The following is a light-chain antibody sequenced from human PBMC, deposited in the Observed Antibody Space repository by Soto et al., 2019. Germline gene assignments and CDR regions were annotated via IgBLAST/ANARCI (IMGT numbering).Light chain of an antibody. CDR2: DAS. Sequence: DFEMTQSPSSLSASVGDRVTITCQASQDISNYLKWYQQKTGRAPKLLIYDASSLESGVSSRFSGSGSGTHLTFTISSLQPDDIATYYCQQYDDFPLTFGQGTRVDIK. J-gene: IGKJ5*01. CDR1: QDISNY. CDR3: QQYDDFPLT. V-gene: IGKV1-33*01.